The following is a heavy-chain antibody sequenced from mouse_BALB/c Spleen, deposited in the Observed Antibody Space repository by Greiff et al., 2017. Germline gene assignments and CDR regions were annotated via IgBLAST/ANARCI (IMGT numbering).Heavy chain of an antibody. Sequence: VQLQQSGPGLVKPSQSLSLTCTVTGYSITSDYAWNWIRQFPGNKLEWMGYISYSGSTSYNPSLKSRISITRDTSKNQFFLQLNSVTTEDTATYYCARRDYYLWYFDVWGAGTTVTVSS. D-gene: IGHD1-1*01. J-gene: IGHJ1*01. V-gene: IGHV3-2*02. CDR1: GYSITSDYA. CDR2: ISYSGST. CDR3: ARRDYYLWYFDV.